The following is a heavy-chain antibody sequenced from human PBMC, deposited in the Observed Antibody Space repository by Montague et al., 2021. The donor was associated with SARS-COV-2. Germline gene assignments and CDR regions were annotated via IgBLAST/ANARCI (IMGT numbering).Heavy chain of an antibody. D-gene: IGHD5-24*01. J-gene: IGHJ5*01. CDR3: ARAVVGAKTATIES. CDR1: GGSIAKSNYY. Sequence: TLSLTCTLSGGSIAKSNYYWSWIRQHPGKGLEWIGYIFYTGSTYYXPSLKSRLTMSVDTSENQFSLKFNSVTAADTALYYCARAVVGAKTATIESWGHGTLVTVSS. CDR2: IFYTGST. V-gene: IGHV4-31*03.